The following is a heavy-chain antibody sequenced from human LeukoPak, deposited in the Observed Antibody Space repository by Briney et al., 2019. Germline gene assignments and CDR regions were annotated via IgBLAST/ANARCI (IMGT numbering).Heavy chain of an antibody. J-gene: IGHJ4*02. D-gene: IGHD2-21*01. Sequence: PGGSLRLSCATSRFTFSSFEMNWVRQAPGKGLEWVSYISSSGSTIHYADSVKGRFTISRDSSKNTLFLQMNRLRPEDAAVYYCAKAPVTTCRGAYCYPFDYWGQGTLVTVSS. CDR1: RFTFSSFE. V-gene: IGHV3-48*03. CDR3: AKAPVTTCRGAYCYPFDY. CDR2: ISSSGSTI.